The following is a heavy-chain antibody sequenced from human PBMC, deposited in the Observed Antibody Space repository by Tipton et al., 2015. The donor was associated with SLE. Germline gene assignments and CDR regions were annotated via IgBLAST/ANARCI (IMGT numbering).Heavy chain of an antibody. V-gene: IGHV4-34*01. CDR3: AKRDYGDPGDDS. CDR2: INHSGST. D-gene: IGHD4-17*01. J-gene: IGHJ4*02. CDR1: GGSFSGYY. Sequence: TLSLTCAVYGGSFSGYYWSWIRQPPGKGLEWIGEINHSGSTNYNPSLKSRVTISVDTSKNQFSLKLSSVTAADTAVYYCAKRDYGDPGDDSCGQVTPVAVAP.